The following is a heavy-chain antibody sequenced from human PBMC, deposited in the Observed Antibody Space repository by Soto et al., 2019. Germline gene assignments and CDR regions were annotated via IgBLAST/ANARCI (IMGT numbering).Heavy chain of an antibody. CDR3: ARAFEEVPRFTIFGGVTPGVTPWAY. D-gene: IGHD3-3*01. CDR1: GFTFSSYS. Sequence: PGWSLRLSCAASGFTFSSYSMNWVRKAPGKGLEWVSYISSSSSTIYYADSVKGRFTISRDNAKNSLYLQMNSLRAEDTAVYYCARAFEEVPRFTIFGGVTPGVTPWAYWGKGTLVPVSS. V-gene: IGHV3-48*01. J-gene: IGHJ4*02. CDR2: ISSSSSTI.